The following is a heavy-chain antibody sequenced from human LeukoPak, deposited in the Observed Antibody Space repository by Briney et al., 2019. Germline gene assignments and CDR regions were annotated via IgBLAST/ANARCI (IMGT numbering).Heavy chain of an antibody. CDR2: INPNSGGT. D-gene: IGHD2-2*01. V-gene: IGHV1-2*02. J-gene: IGHJ5*02. CDR1: GYTFTGYY. Sequence: ASVKVSCKASGYTFTGYYMHWVRQAPGQGLXWMGWINPNSGGTNYAQKFQGRVTMTRDTSISTAYMELSRLRSDDTAVYYCARDEGYCSSTSCYRLNWFDPWGQGTLVTVSS. CDR3: ARDEGYCSSTSCYRLNWFDP.